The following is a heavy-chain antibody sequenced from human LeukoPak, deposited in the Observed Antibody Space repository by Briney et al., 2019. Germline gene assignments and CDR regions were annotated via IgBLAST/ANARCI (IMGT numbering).Heavy chain of an antibody. CDR2: IYYSGST. CDR3: ARDRYCGGDCYSFDY. J-gene: IGHJ4*02. V-gene: IGHV4-39*07. CDR1: GGSISSSSYY. Sequence: PSETLSLTCTVSGGSISSSSYYWGWIRQPPGKGLEWIGSIYYSGSTYYNPSLKSRVTISVDTSKNQFSLKLSSVTAADTAVYYCARDRYCGGDCYSFDYWGQGTLVTVSS. D-gene: IGHD2-21*02.